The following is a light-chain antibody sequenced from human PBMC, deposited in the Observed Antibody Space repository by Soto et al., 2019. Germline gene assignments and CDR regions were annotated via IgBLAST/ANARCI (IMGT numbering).Light chain of an antibody. V-gene: IGKV3-11*01. CDR2: DAS. Sequence: EIVLTQSPATLSLSPGERATLSCRASQSVSSYLAWYQQKPGQAPRLLIFDASNWATGIPARFSGSGSGTDFTLTISSLEPEDFAVYYCQQRSNWLWTFGQGTKVDIK. J-gene: IGKJ1*01. CDR3: QQRSNWLWT. CDR1: QSVSSY.